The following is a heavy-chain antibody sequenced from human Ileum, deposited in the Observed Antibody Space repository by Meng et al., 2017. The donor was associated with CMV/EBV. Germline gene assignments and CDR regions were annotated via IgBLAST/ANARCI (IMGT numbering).Heavy chain of an antibody. CDR1: GFTFSDYY. CDR3: ARVGDFWSGYFSG. CDR2: ISSSGGTI. Sequence: ASGFTFSDYYMSWIRQAPGKGLEWLSCISSSGGTIYYADSVKGRFTISRDNAKNSLYLQMNSLTAEDTAVYYCARVGDFWSGYFSGWGQGALVTVSS. D-gene: IGHD3-3*01. J-gene: IGHJ4*02. V-gene: IGHV3-11*04.